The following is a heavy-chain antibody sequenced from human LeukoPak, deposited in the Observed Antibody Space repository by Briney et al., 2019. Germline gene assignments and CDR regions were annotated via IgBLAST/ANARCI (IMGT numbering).Heavy chain of an antibody. J-gene: IGHJ6*02. CDR3: ARARGHSGSPSNKYGMDV. CDR2: IYYSGST. Sequence: SETLSLTCTVSGGSISSSSYYWGWIRQPPGKGLEWIGSIYYSGSTYYNPSLKSRVTISVDTSKNQFSLKLSSVTAADTAVYYCARARGHSGSPSNKYGMDVWGQGTTVTVSS. D-gene: IGHD1-26*01. CDR1: GGSISSSSYY. V-gene: IGHV4-39*07.